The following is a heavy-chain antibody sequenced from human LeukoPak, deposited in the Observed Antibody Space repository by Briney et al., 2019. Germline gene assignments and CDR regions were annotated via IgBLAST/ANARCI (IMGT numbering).Heavy chain of an antibody. Sequence: GGSLRLSCAASGFTFSSYAMSWVRQAPGKGLEWVSVIYSGGSTYYADSVKGRFTISRDNSKNTLYLQMNSLRAEDTAVYYCAREISGSLRYYYMDVWGKGTTVTVSS. CDR2: IYSGGST. J-gene: IGHJ6*03. CDR1: GFTFSSYA. D-gene: IGHD1-26*01. V-gene: IGHV3-53*01. CDR3: AREISGSLRYYYMDV.